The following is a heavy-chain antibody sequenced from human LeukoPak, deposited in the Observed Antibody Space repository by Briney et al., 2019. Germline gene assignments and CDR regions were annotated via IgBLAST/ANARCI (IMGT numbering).Heavy chain of an antibody. CDR2: ISSSSSYI. V-gene: IGHV3-21*01. Sequence: GGSLRLSCAASGFTLSSYSMNWVRQAPGKGLEWVSSISSSSSYIYYADSVEGRFTISRDNAKNSLYLQMNSLRAEDTAVYYCARGRNGDYVYYFDYWGQGTLVTVSS. D-gene: IGHD4-17*01. CDR1: GFTLSSYS. J-gene: IGHJ4*02. CDR3: ARGRNGDYVYYFDY.